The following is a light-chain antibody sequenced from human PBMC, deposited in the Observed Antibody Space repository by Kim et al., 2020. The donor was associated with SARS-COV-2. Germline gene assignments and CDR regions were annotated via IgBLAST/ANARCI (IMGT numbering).Light chain of an antibody. CDR2: DIA. CDR1: QTITSTY. J-gene: IGKJ4*01. Sequence: LAAGARVTRDWTASQTITSTYLAWYQQKPGQAPRLLFYDIASRATGVPDRFSGSGSRRDFTLTISRLEPEDFAVYYCQQHEDSPLTFGGGTKVEI. CDR3: QQHEDSPLT. V-gene: IGKV3D-20*02.